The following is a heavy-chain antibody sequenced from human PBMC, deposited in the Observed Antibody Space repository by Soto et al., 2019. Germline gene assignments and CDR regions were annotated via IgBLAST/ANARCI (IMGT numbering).Heavy chain of an antibody. CDR2: LSYDGSNK. Sequence: GGSLRLSCAASGFTFSSYGMHWVRQAPGKGLAWVAVLSYDGSNKYYADSVKGRFTISRDNSKNTLYLQMNSLRPEDTAVYYCIVRDGYNLEHDAFDIWGQGTMVTVSS. CDR3: IVRDGYNLEHDAFDI. V-gene: IGHV3-30*03. D-gene: IGHD5-18*01. CDR1: GFTFSSYG. J-gene: IGHJ3*02.